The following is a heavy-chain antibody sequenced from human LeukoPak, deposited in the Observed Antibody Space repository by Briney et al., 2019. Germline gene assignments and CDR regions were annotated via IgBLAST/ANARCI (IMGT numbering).Heavy chain of an antibody. CDR3: ARFLPPVTTLDYYYGMDV. CDR2: IYTSGST. D-gene: IGHD4-17*01. Sequence: SETLSLTCTVSGGSISSGSYYWSWIRQPAGKGLEWIGRIYTSGSTNYNPSLKSRVTISVDTSKNQFSLKLSSVTAADTAVYYCARFLPPVTTLDYYYGMDVWGQGTTVTVSS. V-gene: IGHV4-61*02. CDR1: GGSISSGSYY. J-gene: IGHJ6*02.